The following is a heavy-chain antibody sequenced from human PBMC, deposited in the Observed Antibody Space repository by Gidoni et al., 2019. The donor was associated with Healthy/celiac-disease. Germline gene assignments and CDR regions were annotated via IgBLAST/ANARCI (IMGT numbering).Heavy chain of an antibody. V-gene: IGHV1-2*02. Sequence: QVQLVQSGAEVKKPGASVKVSCTASGYTFTGYYMHWVRQAPGQGLEWMGWINPNSGGTNYAQKFQGRVTMTRDTSISTAYMELSRLRSDDTAVYYCARDDGLGQWEGWFDPWGQGTLVTVSS. J-gene: IGHJ5*02. CDR2: INPNSGGT. CDR3: ARDDGLGQWEGWFDP. D-gene: IGHD1-26*01. CDR1: GYTFTGYY.